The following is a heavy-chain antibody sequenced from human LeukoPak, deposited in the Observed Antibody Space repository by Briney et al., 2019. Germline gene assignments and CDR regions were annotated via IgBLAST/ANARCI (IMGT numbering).Heavy chain of an antibody. CDR3: ARDVVGSLDY. CDR2: MKEDGSAR. CDR1: GFDFRSYW. Sequence: GGSLRLSCAGSGFDFRSYWMAWVRQAPGKGPEWVANMKEDGSARHYADSVKGRFTISRDNAQNSVYLQMNSLRVEDTAVYYCARDVVGSLDYWGLGTSVTVSS. D-gene: IGHD2-15*01. V-gene: IGHV3-7*01. J-gene: IGHJ4*02.